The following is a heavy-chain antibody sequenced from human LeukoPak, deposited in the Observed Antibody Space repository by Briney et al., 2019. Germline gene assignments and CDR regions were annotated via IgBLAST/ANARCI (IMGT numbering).Heavy chain of an antibody. CDR1: GGSISSSSYY. Sequence: PSETLSLTCTVSGGSISSSSYYWSWIRQPPGKGLEWIGEINHSGSTNYNPSLKSRVTISVDTSKNQFSLKLSSVTAADTAVYYCARKAAAGTFQFDYWGQGTLVTVSS. CDR2: INHSGST. J-gene: IGHJ4*02. CDR3: ARKAAAGTFQFDY. V-gene: IGHV4-39*07. D-gene: IGHD6-13*01.